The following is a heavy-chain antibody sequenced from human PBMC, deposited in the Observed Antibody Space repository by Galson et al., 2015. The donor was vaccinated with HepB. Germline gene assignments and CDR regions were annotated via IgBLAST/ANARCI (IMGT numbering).Heavy chain of an antibody. CDR1: GGSISRSSYY. J-gene: IGHJ4*02. D-gene: IGHD3-16*01. CDR2: IYYSGST. Sequence: ETLSLTCIVSGGSISRSSYYWGWIRQPPGKGLKWIGSIYYSGSTYYNPSLKSRVTISVDTSKNQFSLKLSSVTAADTAVYYCARDGGPFDYWGQGTLVTVSS. V-gene: IGHV4-39*07. CDR3: ARDGGPFDY.